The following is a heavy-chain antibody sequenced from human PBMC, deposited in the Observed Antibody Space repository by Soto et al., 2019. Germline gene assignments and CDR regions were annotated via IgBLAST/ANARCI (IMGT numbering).Heavy chain of an antibody. CDR1: GGSFSGYY. Sequence: SETLSLTCAVYGGSFSGYYWSWIRQPPGKGLEWIGEINHSGSTNYNPSLKSRVTISVDTSKNQFSLKLSSVTAADTAVYYCARGPSTYNWNYVSVYFDYWGQGTLVTVS. CDR3: ARGPSTYNWNYVSVYFDY. J-gene: IGHJ4*02. CDR2: INHSGST. V-gene: IGHV4-34*01. D-gene: IGHD1-7*01.